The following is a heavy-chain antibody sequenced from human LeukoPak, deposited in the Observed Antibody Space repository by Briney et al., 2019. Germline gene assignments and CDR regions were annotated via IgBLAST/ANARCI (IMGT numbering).Heavy chain of an antibody. J-gene: IGHJ4*02. CDR3: ARDYSYGFLN. D-gene: IGHD5-18*01. V-gene: IGHV3-72*01. CDR2: TRNKANSYTT. CDR1: GFTFSDHY. Sequence: GGSLRLSCAASGFTFSDHYMDWVRQAPGKGLEWVGRTRNKANSYTTEYAASVKGRFTISRDDSKNSLYLQMNSLKTEDTAVYYCARDYSYGFLNWGQGTLVTVSS.